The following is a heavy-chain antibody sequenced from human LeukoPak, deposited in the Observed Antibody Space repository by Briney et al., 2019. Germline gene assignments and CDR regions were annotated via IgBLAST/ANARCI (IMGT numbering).Heavy chain of an antibody. CDR3: ATTLLRASTYMDV. CDR1: GFSSSSYA. CDR2: ISGSGGST. Sequence: GGSLRLSCAASGFSSSSYAMSWVRHAPGEGLGWGSGISGSGGSTYYADSVKGRFTISRDNSKNTLYVQMNSLRAEDTAVYYCATTLLRASTYMDVWGKGTTVTVSS. J-gene: IGHJ6*03. V-gene: IGHV3-23*01. D-gene: IGHD1-1*01.